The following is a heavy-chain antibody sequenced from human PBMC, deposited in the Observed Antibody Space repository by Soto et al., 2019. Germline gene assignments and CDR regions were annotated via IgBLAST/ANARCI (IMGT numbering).Heavy chain of an antibody. CDR1: GFTLSIYG. Sequence: SLRLSCAASGFTLSIYGMHGVRQAPGKGLEWVAVISYDGSNKYYADSVKGRFTISRDNSKNTLYLQMNSLRAEDTAVYYCATEGFYGGNSGYYGMDVWGQGTTVTVSS. CDR3: ATEGFYGGNSGYYGMDV. CDR2: ISYDGSNK. J-gene: IGHJ6*02. D-gene: IGHD4-17*01. V-gene: IGHV3-30*03.